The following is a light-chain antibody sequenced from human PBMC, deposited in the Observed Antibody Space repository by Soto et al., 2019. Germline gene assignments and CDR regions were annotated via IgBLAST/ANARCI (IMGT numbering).Light chain of an antibody. J-gene: IGLJ1*01. CDR2: DVT. CDR3: CSYAGSYSYV. Sequence: QSVLTQPRSVSGSPGQSVTISCTGTSSDVGGYNYVSWYQQHPGKAPQFMIYDVTKRPSGVPDRFSGSKSGNTASLTITGLQAEDEADYYCCSYAGSYSYVFGTGTKLTVL. V-gene: IGLV2-11*01. CDR1: SSDVGGYNY.